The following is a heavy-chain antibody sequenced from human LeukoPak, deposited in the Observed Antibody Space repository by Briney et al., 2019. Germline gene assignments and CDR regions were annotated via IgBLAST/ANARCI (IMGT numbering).Heavy chain of an antibody. CDR3: AREVGDGDLYFDY. Sequence: ALVKVSCKASGYTFTSYAMHWVRQAPGQRLEWMGWINAGNGNTKYSQKFQGRVTITRDTSASTAYMELSSLRSEDTAVYYCAREVGDGDLYFDYWGQGTLVTVSS. J-gene: IGHJ4*02. CDR1: GYTFTSYA. D-gene: IGHD4-17*01. V-gene: IGHV1-3*01. CDR2: INAGNGNT.